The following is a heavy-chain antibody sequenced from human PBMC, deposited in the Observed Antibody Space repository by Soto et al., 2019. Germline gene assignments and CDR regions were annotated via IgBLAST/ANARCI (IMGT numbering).Heavy chain of an antibody. Sequence: QVQLVESGGGVVQPGGSLRLSCAASGFTFGRHGMHWVRQAPGKGLEWVAVIGSDGRRDSYADSVKGRFTISRDNGQNTLSLQMHSLRAVATSLFYFAMDDDSGDKGLDYWGHGTLVTVSS. D-gene: IGHD4-17*01. CDR2: IGSDGRRD. J-gene: IGHJ4*01. CDR1: GFTFGRHG. CDR3: AMDDDSGDKGLDY. V-gene: IGHV3-33*01.